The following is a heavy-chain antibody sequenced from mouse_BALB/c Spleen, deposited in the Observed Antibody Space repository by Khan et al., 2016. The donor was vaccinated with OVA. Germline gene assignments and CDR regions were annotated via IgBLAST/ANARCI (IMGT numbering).Heavy chain of an antibody. CDR3: ARRGDYDYYFDY. J-gene: IGHJ2*01. CDR2: INTNTGES. Sequence: QIQLVQSGPELKKPGETVKISCKASGYTFTNYGMNWVKQAPGKGLKWMGWINTNTGESTYAEEFKGRFAFSLETSASTAYLQINNLKNEDTATYFCARRGDYDYYFDYWGQGTTVTVSS. CDR1: GYTFTNYG. D-gene: IGHD2-4*01. V-gene: IGHV9-3*02.